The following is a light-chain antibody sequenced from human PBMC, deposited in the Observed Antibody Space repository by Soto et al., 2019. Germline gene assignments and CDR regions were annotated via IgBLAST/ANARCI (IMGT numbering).Light chain of an antibody. J-gene: IGKJ5*01. CDR1: QSVSNRR. CDR3: QQYGNSLT. CDR2: GAS. Sequence: EIVLTQSPGTLSLPPGERATLSCRASQSVSNRRLAWYQQKPGQAPRFLIYGASTRPTGIPDRFSGSGSGTDFTLTISRLEPEDFAVYYCQQYGNSLTFGQGTRLEIK. V-gene: IGKV3-20*01.